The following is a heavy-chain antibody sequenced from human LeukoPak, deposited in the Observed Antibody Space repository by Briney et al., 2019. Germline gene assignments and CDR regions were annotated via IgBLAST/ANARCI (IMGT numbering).Heavy chain of an antibody. J-gene: IGHJ6*03. CDR1: GFTFSSYS. Sequence: PGGSLRLSCAASGFTFSSYSMNWVRQAPGKGLEWVSYISSSSSTIYYADSVKGRYTISRDNAKNSLYLQMNSLRAEDTAVYYCARVGRSGYSMDVWGKGTTVTVSS. V-gene: IGHV3-48*04. D-gene: IGHD5-18*01. CDR3: ARVGRSGYSMDV. CDR2: ISSSSSTI.